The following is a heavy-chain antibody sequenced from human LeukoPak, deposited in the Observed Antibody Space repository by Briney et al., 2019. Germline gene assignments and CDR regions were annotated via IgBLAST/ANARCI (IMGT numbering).Heavy chain of an antibody. CDR3: ARQGVYVDTAMVSDY. Sequence: GESLKISCKGSGYSFTSYWIGWVRQMPGKGLEWMGIIYPGDSDTRYSPSFQGQVTISADKSISTAYLQWNSLKASDTAMYYCARQGVYVDTAMVSDYWGQGTLVTVSS. CDR1: GYSFTSYW. V-gene: IGHV5-51*01. CDR2: IYPGDSDT. D-gene: IGHD5-18*01. J-gene: IGHJ4*02.